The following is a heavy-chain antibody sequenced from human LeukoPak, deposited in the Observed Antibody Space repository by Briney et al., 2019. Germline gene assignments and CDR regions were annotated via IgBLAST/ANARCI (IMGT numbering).Heavy chain of an antibody. J-gene: IGHJ4*02. CDR2: ISSGGSYI. CDR3: ARGPALYCTSSSCLDGVD. CDR1: GFTLRDYA. V-gene: IGHV3-21*01. Sequence: PGGSLRLSCAASGFTLRDYAMHGVRQAPAKGLEWVSSISSGGSYISYADSVKGRSTVYRDNPKDSLFLQMRSLRDEHTAVYYCARGPALYCTSSSCLDGVDWGQGTLVSVSS. D-gene: IGHD2-2*01.